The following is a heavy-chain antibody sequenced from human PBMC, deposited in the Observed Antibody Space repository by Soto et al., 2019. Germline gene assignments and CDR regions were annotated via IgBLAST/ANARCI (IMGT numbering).Heavy chain of an antibody. CDR2: IIGSGGST. CDR3: ATTGFSPYYYYGMGV. D-gene: IGHD2-8*02. V-gene: IGHV3-23*01. J-gene: IGHJ6*02. CDR1: GFTFSSYA. Sequence: GGSLRLSCAASGFTFSSYAMSWVRQAPGKGLEWVGAIIGSGGSTYYADSVKGRFTIARDNSKNTLYLQMNSLSAEDTAVYYCATTGFSPYYYYGMGVWGQGTTVTVSS.